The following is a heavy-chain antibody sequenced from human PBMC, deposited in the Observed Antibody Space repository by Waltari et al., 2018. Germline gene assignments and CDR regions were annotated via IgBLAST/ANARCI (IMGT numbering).Heavy chain of an antibody. CDR1: GFSVSNYG. V-gene: IGHV3-33*07. CDR2: IGYYGTKA. Sequence: QVHLVESGGSVVQPGTSLRLSCAASGFSVSNYGMFWVRQSPGKGLEWVALIGYYGTKANYEDSVKGRFTISKDNSKNTLFLQMNSLRDGDTAVYFCARDLSFGSLDYGGQGTLVTVSS. CDR3: ARDLSFGSLDY. J-gene: IGHJ4*02. D-gene: IGHD3-10*01.